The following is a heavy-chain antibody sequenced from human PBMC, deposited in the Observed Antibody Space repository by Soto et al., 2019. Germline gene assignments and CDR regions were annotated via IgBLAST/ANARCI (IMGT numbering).Heavy chain of an antibody. CDR2: ISSSGSTI. V-gene: IGHV3-48*03. D-gene: IGHD3-22*01. J-gene: IGHJ6*02. CDR1: GFTFSSYE. Sequence: GGSLRLSCAASGFTFSSYEMNWVRQAPGKGLEWVSYISSSGSTIYYADSVQGRFTISRDNAKNSLYLQMNSLRAEDTAVYYCASRYYYDSSGYSLYYGMDVWGQGTTVTVSS. CDR3: ASRYYYDSSGYSLYYGMDV.